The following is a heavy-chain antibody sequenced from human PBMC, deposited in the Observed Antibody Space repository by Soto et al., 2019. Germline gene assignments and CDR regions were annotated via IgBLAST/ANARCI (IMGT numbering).Heavy chain of an antibody. J-gene: IGHJ5*01. CDR2: ITGSGDRT. Sequence: EVQLLESGGGLVQPGGSLRLSCAASGFTFSNYALSWVRQAPGKGLEWVSAITGSGDRTYYADSVKGRFTVSRDNSKNTLSLEINSLSAADTALYFCAKGLGRGSYAASDSWGQGTLVTVSS. V-gene: IGHV3-23*01. D-gene: IGHD1-26*01. CDR1: GFTFSNYA. CDR3: AKGLGRGSYAASDS.